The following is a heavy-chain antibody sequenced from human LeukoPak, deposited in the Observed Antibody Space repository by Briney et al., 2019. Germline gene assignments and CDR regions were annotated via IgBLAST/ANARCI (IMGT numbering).Heavy chain of an antibody. CDR3: ARDQGYCTSASCSIDY. D-gene: IGHD2-2*01. J-gene: IGHJ4*02. Sequence: ASVKVSCKASGYSFTTYAISWVRQAPGPGLEWMGRISAYNGNTNHAQKLQGRVTMTTDTSTNTAYMDLRSLRSDDTAVYYCARDQGYCTSASCSIDYWGQGTLVTVSS. V-gene: IGHV1-18*01. CDR1: GYSFTTYA. CDR2: ISAYNGNT.